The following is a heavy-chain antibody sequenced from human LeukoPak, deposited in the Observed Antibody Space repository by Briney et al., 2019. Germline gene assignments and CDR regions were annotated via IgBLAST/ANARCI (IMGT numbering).Heavy chain of an antibody. V-gene: IGHV3-23*01. CDR2: TIGIGGST. CDR1: GFTFSSYA. D-gene: IGHD3-22*01. J-gene: IGHJ4*02. Sequence: GGSLRLSCAASGFTFSSYAMSWVRQAPGKGPEWVSATIGIGGSTYYADSVKGRFTISRDNSKHTLYLQMNSLIAEDTAVYYCAKYEYYYDSSGYPDSSYFDYWGQGTLVTVPS. CDR3: AKYEYYYDSSGYPDSSYFDY.